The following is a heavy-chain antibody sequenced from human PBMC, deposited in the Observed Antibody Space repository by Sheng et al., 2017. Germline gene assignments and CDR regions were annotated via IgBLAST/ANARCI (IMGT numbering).Heavy chain of an antibody. J-gene: IGHJ6*03. D-gene: IGHD4-4*01. CDR2: INAGVSNT. Sequence: EVQLVESGGGLVQPGGTLRLSCAASGFTFSTYGLSWVRQAPGKGLEWVSAINAGVSNTYYVDSVKGRFTISRDNSKNTLYLQMNSLRVEDTAVYYCARDLRPLHLHYMDVWGKGTTVTVSS. CDR3: ARDLRPLHLHYMDV. CDR1: GFTFSTYG. V-gene: IGHV3-23*04.